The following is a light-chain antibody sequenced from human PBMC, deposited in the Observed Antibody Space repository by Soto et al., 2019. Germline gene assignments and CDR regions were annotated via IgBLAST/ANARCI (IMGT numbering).Light chain of an antibody. CDR2: GAS. CDR3: QQYNHSPIT. Sequence: EIVMTQSAATLSVSPGERPTLSCRASQSISSNLAWYQQKPGQAPRLLSYGASTRATLIAATFSVSGSGTEFTLTIRGLQSEEVAVYYCQQYNHSPITFGPGTKVDMK. V-gene: IGKV3-15*01. J-gene: IGKJ3*01. CDR1: QSISSN.